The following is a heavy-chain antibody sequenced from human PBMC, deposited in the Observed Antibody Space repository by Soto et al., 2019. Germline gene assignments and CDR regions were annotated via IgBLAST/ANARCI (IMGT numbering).Heavy chain of an antibody. D-gene: IGHD3-10*01. Sequence: GGSLRLSCAASGFTFSNYAMTWVRQAPGKGLDWVSGISGSGGGTYYADSVKGRFTISRDNSKNTLYLQMNSLRAEDTAVYYCAKARVRGVIKPELFDYWGQGTLVTVSS. V-gene: IGHV3-23*01. J-gene: IGHJ4*02. CDR1: GFTFSNYA. CDR2: ISGSGGGT. CDR3: AKARVRGVIKPELFDY.